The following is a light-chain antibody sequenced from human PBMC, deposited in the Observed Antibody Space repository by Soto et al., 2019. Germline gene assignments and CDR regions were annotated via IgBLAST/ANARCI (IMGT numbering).Light chain of an antibody. CDR2: EGI. J-gene: IGLJ1*01. Sequence: QSVLTQPASVSGSPGQSITISCTGTSSDVGSYNLVSWYQQYPGKVPKLVIYEGIKRPSGVSNRFSASESGNTASLTISGLQTEDEADYYCCSYVGNSYVFGTGTKVTVL. V-gene: IGLV2-23*01. CDR3: CSYVGNSYV. CDR1: SSDVGSYNL.